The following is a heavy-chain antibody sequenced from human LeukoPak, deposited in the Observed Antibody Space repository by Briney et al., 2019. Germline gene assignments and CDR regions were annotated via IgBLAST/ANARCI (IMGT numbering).Heavy chain of an antibody. CDR1: GFTFDDYA. D-gene: IGHD6-19*01. CDR2: ISWNSGSI. V-gene: IGHV3-9*01. CDR3: AKVSCSQCGWQGYYFDY. J-gene: IGHJ4*02. Sequence: GGSLRLSCAASGFTFDDYAMHWVRQAPGKGLEWVSGISWNSGSIGYADSVKGRFTISRDNAKNSLYLQMNSLRAEDTALYYCAKVSCSQCGWQGYYFDYWGQGTLVTVSS.